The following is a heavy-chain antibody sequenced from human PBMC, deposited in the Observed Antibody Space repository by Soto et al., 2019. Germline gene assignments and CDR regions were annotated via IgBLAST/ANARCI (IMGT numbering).Heavy chain of an antibody. J-gene: IGHJ6*02. V-gene: IGHV4-34*01. CDR2: LAHPGTP. CDR1: GGSFGSYY. CDR3: ARALXSSCVVRFSYYHYGMNV. Sequence: SVTRSLTWAVYGGSFGSYYWRWVRQSPGKGLESIGQLAHPGTPTPTPSLNSRVTILVDTFKNYLSLKLISLTPAYTALYYRARALXSSCVVRFSYYHYGMNVWGQGSTVTVSS. D-gene: IGHD3-10*01.